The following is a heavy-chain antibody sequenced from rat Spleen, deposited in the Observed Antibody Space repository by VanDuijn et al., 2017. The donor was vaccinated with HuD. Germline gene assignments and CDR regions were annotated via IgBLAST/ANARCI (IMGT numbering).Heavy chain of an antibody. CDR1: GFTFSKYG. V-gene: IGHV5-29*01. J-gene: IGHJ2*01. CDR2: ISSDGFNT. CDR3: ARHNSGYGYFDY. D-gene: IGHD4-3*01. Sequence: EVQLVESGGGLVQPGRSLKLSCAASGFTFSKYGMHWIRQAPGKGLEWVSSISSDGFNTYYPDSVKGRFTISTYDAKSTLYLQMDSLRSEDTATYYCARHNSGYGYFDYWGQGVMVTVSS.